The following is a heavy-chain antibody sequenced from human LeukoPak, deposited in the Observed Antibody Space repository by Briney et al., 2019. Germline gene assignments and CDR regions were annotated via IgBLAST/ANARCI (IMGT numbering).Heavy chain of an antibody. D-gene: IGHD6-25*01. CDR2: MDPHSGNT. V-gene: IGHV1-8*01. CDR1: GYTFTSYD. Sequence: ASVKVSCKASGYTFTSYDINWVRQATGQGLEWMGWMDPHSGNTGFAQKFQGRVTMTRNTSMSTAYMELSSLRSEDTAIYYCTRGRGAFFDFWGQGTLVTVSS. J-gene: IGHJ4*02. CDR3: TRGRGAFFDF.